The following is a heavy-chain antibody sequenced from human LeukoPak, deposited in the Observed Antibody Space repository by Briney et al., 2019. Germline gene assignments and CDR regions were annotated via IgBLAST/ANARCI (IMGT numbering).Heavy chain of an antibody. J-gene: IGHJ4*02. Sequence: PGGSLRLSCAASGLTFSNFPMHWIRQAPGKGLEWVALIQDDGATTNYVDSVRGRFTISRDKSKSTVYLQMNGLKPDDTAVYYCATQSITLVVVISPFDYWAREPWSPSPQ. D-gene: IGHD3-22*01. CDR2: IQDDGATT. V-gene: IGHV3-30*02. CDR3: ATQSITLVVVISPFDY. CDR1: GLTFSNFP.